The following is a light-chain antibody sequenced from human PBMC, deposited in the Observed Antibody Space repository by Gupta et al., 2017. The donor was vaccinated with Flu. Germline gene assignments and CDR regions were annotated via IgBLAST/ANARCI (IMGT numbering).Light chain of an antibody. CDR2: GNN. V-gene: IGLV1-40*01. CDR3: QSYDNSLSGSKV. CDR1: TSNIGAGYD. Sequence: QFVLTQPPSVSGAAGQRVTISSTGTTSNIGAGYDVHWYQQVPGRAPKRLIFGNNNRPSGVADRFSGSKPGTSASLAIAGLQAEDEADYYCQSYDNSLSGSKVFGGGTKLTVL. J-gene: IGLJ3*02.